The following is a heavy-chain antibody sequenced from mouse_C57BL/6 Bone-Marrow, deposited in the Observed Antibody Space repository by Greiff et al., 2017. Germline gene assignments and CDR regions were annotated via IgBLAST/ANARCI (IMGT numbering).Heavy chain of an antibody. CDR2: IFPGSGST. V-gene: IGHV1-9*01. Sequence: ESGAELMKPGASVKLSCKATGYTFTGYWIEWVKQRPGHGLEWIGGIFPGSGSTNYNEKFKGKATFTADTSSNTAYMQLSSLTTEDSAIYYCASSGQLRLRDYYFDYWGQGTTLTVSS. CDR3: ASSGQLRLRDYYFDY. D-gene: IGHD3-2*02. J-gene: IGHJ2*01. CDR1: GYTFTGYW.